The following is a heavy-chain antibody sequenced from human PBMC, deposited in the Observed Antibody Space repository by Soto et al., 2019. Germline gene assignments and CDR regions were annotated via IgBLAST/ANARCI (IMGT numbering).Heavy chain of an antibody. Sequence: PGGSLSLSCAASGFTFSSYWMHWVRQAPGKGLVWVSRINSDGSSTSYADSVKGRFTISRDNAKNTLYLQMNSLRAEDTAVYYCASSQWDRTNGVCSYFDYWGQGTLVTVSS. D-gene: IGHD2-8*01. J-gene: IGHJ4*02. CDR3: ASSQWDRTNGVCSYFDY. CDR1: GFTFSSYW. CDR2: INSDGSST. V-gene: IGHV3-74*01.